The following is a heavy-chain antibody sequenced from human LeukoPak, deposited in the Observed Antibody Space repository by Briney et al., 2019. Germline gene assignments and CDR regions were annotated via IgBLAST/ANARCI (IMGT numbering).Heavy chain of an antibody. CDR1: GYPFTSYA. Sequence: ASVKVSCKASGYPFTSYAMHWVRQAPGQRLEWMGWINAGNGNTKYSQKFQGRVTITRDTSASTAYMELSSLRSEDTAVYYCARVRSATGFFDYWGQGTLVTVSS. CDR3: ARVRSATGFFDY. J-gene: IGHJ4*02. V-gene: IGHV1-3*01. CDR2: INAGNGNT. D-gene: IGHD1-1*01.